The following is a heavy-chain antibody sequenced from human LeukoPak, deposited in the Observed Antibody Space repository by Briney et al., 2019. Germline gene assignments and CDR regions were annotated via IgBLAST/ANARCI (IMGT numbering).Heavy chain of an antibody. Sequence: PGGSLRLSCAASGFTFSIYAMNWVRQAPGKGLEWVSTVRRDVGATYYADSVKGRFTISRDNSKNTLYLQMNSLRVDGTALYYCARDDTSGYFRFDSWGQGTLVTVSS. CDR2: VRRDVGAT. J-gene: IGHJ4*02. CDR1: GFTFSIYA. V-gene: IGHV3-23*01. D-gene: IGHD3-22*01. CDR3: ARDDTSGYFRFDS.